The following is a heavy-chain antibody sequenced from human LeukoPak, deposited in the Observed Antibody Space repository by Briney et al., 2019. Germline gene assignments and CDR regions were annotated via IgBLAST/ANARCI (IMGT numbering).Heavy chain of an antibody. J-gene: IGHJ5*02. V-gene: IGHV3-33*01. CDR3: ARDLQDIVVVPAAIRGSWFDP. D-gene: IGHD2-2*01. Sequence: GGSLRRCCAASGFTFSSCGMHWVRQAPGKGLEWVAVIWYDGSNKYYADSVKGRFTISRDNSKNTLYLQMNSLRAEDTAVYYCARDLQDIVVVPAAIRGSWFDPWGQGTLVTVSS. CDR2: IWYDGSNK. CDR1: GFTFSSCG.